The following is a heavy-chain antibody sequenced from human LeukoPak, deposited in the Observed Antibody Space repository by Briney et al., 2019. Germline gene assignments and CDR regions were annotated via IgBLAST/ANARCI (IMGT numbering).Heavy chain of an antibody. CDR2: IYYSGST. CDR3: ARDVRQTGIAAAGTNWFDP. D-gene: IGHD6-13*01. V-gene: IGHV4-31*03. J-gene: IGHJ5*02. CDR1: GGSISSGGYY. Sequence: PSETLSLTCTVSGGSISSGGYYWSWIRQHPGKGLEWIGYIYYSGSTYYNPSLKSRVTISVDTSKNQFSLKLSSVTAADSAAYYCARDVRQTGIAAAGTNWFDPWGQGTLVTVSS.